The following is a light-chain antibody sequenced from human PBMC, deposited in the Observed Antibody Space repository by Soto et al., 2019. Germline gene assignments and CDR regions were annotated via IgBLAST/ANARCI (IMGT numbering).Light chain of an antibody. V-gene: IGLV2-14*01. CDR3: SSYRSSTTPYV. J-gene: IGLJ1*01. CDR2: EVT. CDR1: SSDIGGYNY. Sequence: QSALTQPASVSGSPGQSITISCTGTSSDIGGYNYVSWYQQHPGKAHKLMIYEVTNRPSGVSNRISGSKSGNTASLTISGLQAEDEADYYCSSYRSSTTPYVFGTGTKVTVL.